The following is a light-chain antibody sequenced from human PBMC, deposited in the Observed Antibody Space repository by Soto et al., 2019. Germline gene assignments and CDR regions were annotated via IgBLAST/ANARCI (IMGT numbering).Light chain of an antibody. CDR3: QQYNNWPPWT. CDR2: GAS. J-gene: IGKJ1*01. CDR1: QSVGSN. V-gene: IGKV3-15*01. Sequence: EIMMTQSPATLSVSPGERATLTCRASQSVGSNLAWYQQKPGQAPRLLIYGASTRATGIPARFSGSGSGTEFTLTISSLQSEAFVIYYCQQYNNWPPWTFGQGTKVEI.